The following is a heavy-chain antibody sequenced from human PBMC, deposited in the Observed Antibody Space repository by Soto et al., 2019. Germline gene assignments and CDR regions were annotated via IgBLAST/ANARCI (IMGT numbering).Heavy chain of an antibody. Sequence: QVQLQESGPGLVKPSQTLSLTCTVSGGSISSGGYYWSWVRQHPGKGLEWIGYIYYSGATSYNPSLKGRVTISVHTSKNQFSLKLSSVTAADTAVYYCARGGLGYCSGGSCYSAELSRYYYGMVVW. CDR3: ARGGLGYCSGGSCYSAELSRYYYGMVV. V-gene: IGHV4-31*03. D-gene: IGHD2-15*01. J-gene: IGHJ6*01. CDR2: IYYSGAT. CDR1: GGSISSGGYY.